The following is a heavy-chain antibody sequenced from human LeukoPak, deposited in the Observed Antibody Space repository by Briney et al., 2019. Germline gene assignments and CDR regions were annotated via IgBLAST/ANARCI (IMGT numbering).Heavy chain of an antibody. J-gene: IGHJ1*01. CDR3: ASYSGYFDWLLEPGYFQH. CDR2: IIPIFGTA. CDR1: GGTFSSYA. V-gene: IGHV1-69*06. Sequence: SVKVSCKSSGGTFSSYAISWVRQAPGQGLEWIGGIIPIFGTANYAQKFQGRVTITADKSTSTAYMELSSLRSEDTAVYYCASYSGYFDWLLEPGYFQHWGQGTLVTVSS. D-gene: IGHD3-9*01.